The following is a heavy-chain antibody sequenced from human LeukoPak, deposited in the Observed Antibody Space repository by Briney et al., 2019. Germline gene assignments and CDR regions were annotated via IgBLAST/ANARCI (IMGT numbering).Heavy chain of an antibody. Sequence: ASVKVSCKASGYTFTSYGISWVRQAPGQGLEWMGWISGYNGNTNYAQKFQGRVTMTTDTPTSTAYMDLRSLRSDDTAVYYCARDWDDGCSSTSCPSFDYWGQGTLVTVS. D-gene: IGHD2-2*01. CDR2: ISGYNGNT. J-gene: IGHJ4*02. V-gene: IGHV1-18*01. CDR1: GYTFTSYG. CDR3: ARDWDDGCSSTSCPSFDY.